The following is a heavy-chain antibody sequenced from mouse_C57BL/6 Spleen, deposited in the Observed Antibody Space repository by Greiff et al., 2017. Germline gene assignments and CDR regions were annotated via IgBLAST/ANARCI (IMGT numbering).Heavy chain of an antibody. D-gene: IGHD1-1*01. Sequence: VQLQESGAELVKPGASVKISCKASGYAFSSYWMNWVKQRPGKGLEWIGQIYPGDGDTNYNGKFKGKATLTADKSSSTAYMQLNSLTSEDSAVYFCARGGLYYYGSSGYWYFDVWGTGTTVTVSS. CDR1: GYAFSSYW. CDR3: ARGGLYYYGSSGYWYFDV. V-gene: IGHV1-80*01. CDR2: IYPGDGDT. J-gene: IGHJ1*03.